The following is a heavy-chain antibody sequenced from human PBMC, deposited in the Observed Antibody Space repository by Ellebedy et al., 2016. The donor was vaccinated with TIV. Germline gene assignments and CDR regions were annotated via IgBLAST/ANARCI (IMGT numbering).Heavy chain of an antibody. CDR1: GYTFTSYY. CDR2: INPNSGGT. V-gene: IGHV1-2*04. CDR3: ARGGYYDFWSGYYNFDY. Sequence: AASVKVSCKASGYTFTSYYMHWVRQAPGQGLEWMGWINPNSGGTNYAQKFQGWVTMTRDTSISTAYMALSRLRSDDTAVYYCARGGYYDFWSGYYNFDYWGQGTLVTVSS. D-gene: IGHD3-3*01. J-gene: IGHJ4*02.